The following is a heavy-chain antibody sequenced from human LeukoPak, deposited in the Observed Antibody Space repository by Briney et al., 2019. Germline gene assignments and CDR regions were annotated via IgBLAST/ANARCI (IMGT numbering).Heavy chain of an antibody. CDR3: AREVYYDSSGYYN. D-gene: IGHD3-22*01. CDR1: GYTFTNYD. CDR2: MNANSGNT. V-gene: IGHV1-8*03. Sequence: ASVKVSCKASGYTFTNYDINWLRQATGQRLEWMGWMNANSGNTGYAQKFQGRVTITRNTSISTAYMELSSLRSEDTALYYCAREVYYDSSGYYNGGQVTLVTVSS. J-gene: IGHJ4*02.